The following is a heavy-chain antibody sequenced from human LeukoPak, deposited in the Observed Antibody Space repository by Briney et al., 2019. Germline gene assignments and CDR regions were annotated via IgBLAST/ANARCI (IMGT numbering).Heavy chain of an antibody. CDR3: AKDVQRGSSPTDY. V-gene: IGHV3-30*18. CDR1: GFTFSTYA. J-gene: IGHJ4*02. CDR2: ISYDGSHK. D-gene: IGHD1-26*01. Sequence: GGSLRLSCAASGFTFSTYAMTWVRQAPGKGLEWVAVISYDGSHKYYADSVKGRFTISRDNSKNSLYLQMNSLRAEDTAVYYCAKDVQRGSSPTDYWGQGTLVTVSS.